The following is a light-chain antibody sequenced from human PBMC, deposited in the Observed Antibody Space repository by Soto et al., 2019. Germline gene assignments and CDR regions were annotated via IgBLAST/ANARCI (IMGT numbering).Light chain of an antibody. CDR1: SRDVGAYNY. CDR2: EVT. CDR3: GSYTTSATFV. V-gene: IGLV2-14*01. J-gene: IGLJ1*01. Sequence: QSALTQPASVSGSPGQSITISCTGTSRDVGAYNYVSWYQQHPGKVPKLMIYEVTNRPSGVSDRFSGSKSGFTASLTISGLQAEDEADYYCGSYTTSATFVFGPGTKLTVL.